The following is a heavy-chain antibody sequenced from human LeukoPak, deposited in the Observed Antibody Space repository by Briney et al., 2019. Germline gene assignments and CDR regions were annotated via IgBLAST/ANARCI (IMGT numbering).Heavy chain of an antibody. Sequence: NPSQTLSLTCTVSGGSISSGSYYWSWIRQPPGKGLEWIGYIYYSGSTNYNPSLKSRVTISVDTSKNQFSLKLSSVTAADTAVYYCAREQLRARSPDHGDYDIWGQGTMVTVSS. J-gene: IGHJ3*02. CDR1: GGSISSGSYY. V-gene: IGHV4-61*01. CDR2: IYYSGST. CDR3: AREQLRARSPDHGDYDI. D-gene: IGHD4-17*01.